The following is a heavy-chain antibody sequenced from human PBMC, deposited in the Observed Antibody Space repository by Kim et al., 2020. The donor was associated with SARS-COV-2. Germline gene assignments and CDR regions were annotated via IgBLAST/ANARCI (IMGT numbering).Heavy chain of an antibody. J-gene: IGHJ1*01. CDR2: IYYSGST. D-gene: IGHD6-13*01. V-gene: IGHV4-59*01. Sequence: SETLSLTCTVSGGSISSYYWSWIRQPPGKGLEWIGYIYYSGSTNYNPSLKSRVTISVDTSKNQFSLKLSSVTAADPAVYYCARAYSSSWPIPHWGQGTL. CDR1: GGSISSYY. CDR3: ARAYSSSWPIPH.